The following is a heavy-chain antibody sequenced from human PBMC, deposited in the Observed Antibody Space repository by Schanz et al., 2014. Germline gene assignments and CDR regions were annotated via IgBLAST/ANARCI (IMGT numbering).Heavy chain of an antibody. V-gene: IGHV3-33*01. CDR1: GFAFSVYG. Sequence: QVQMVESGGGVVQPGRSLRLSCAASGFAFSVYGMHWVRQAPGKGPEWVAVIWSDGSTKYYADSVKGRFTISRDNSKNTLYLQMNSLRADDTAVYYSARDRGYCSGGSCLAFDYWGQGTLVNVSS. CDR3: ARDRGYCSGGSCLAFDY. CDR2: IWSDGSTK. D-gene: IGHD2-15*01. J-gene: IGHJ4*02.